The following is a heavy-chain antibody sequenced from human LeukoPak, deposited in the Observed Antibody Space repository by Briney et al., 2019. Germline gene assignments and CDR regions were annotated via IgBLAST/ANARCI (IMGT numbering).Heavy chain of an antibody. J-gene: IGHJ4*02. CDR1: GFTFSNYD. Sequence: PGGSLRLSCAASGFTFSNYDMHWVRQAPGKGLEWVAFIQYSGSKKYYADSVKGRFTISRDNSKNTVYLQMKSLRAEDTAVYYCAREDALDYWGQGTLVTVSS. CDR3: AREDALDY. CDR2: IQYSGSKK. V-gene: IGHV3-30*02. D-gene: IGHD3-16*01.